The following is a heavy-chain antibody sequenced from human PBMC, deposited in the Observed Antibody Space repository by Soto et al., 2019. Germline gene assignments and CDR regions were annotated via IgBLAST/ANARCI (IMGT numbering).Heavy chain of an antibody. CDR3: ARPTVYYFDY. Sequence: QVQLVQSGAEVKKPGASVKVSCKTSGFTFSNYYIHWVRQAPGQGLEWMGIINPGSGTTNYAQKFQGRITVTWDTSTRTVYMQLSSLTSDDTSVYYCARPTVYYFDYWGQGTLITVSS. CDR1: GFTFSNYY. V-gene: IGHV1-46*03. CDR2: INPGSGTT. D-gene: IGHD4-17*01. J-gene: IGHJ4*02.